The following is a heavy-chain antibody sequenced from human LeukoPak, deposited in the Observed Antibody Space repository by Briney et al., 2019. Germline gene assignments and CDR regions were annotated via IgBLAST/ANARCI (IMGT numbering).Heavy chain of an antibody. CDR1: GYNFNTYW. Sequence: GESLEISCKGSGYNFNTYWVAWVRQLPGKGLEWMGIIRPMNSDVRYSPSFQGQVAISADRSINTAYLQWSSLTASDTAMYYCASRPFETTVVPWDFYWGQGTQVTVSS. V-gene: IGHV5-51*01. CDR2: IRPMNSDV. CDR3: ASRPFETTVVPWDFY. D-gene: IGHD4-17*01. J-gene: IGHJ4*02.